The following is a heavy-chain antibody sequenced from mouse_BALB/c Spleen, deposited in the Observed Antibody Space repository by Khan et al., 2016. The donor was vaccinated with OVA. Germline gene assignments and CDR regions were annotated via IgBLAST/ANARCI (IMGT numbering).Heavy chain of an antibody. V-gene: IGHV1-4*01. CDR2: INPGNGYS. CDR1: GYTFTSYT. CDR3: VRDGAYHRSDGWFAY. J-gene: IGHJ3*01. D-gene: IGHD2-14*01. Sequence: QVQLQQSGAELARPGASVKMSCKASGYTFTSYTIHWIKLRPGQGLEWIGYINPGNGYSNYNQKFKDKVTWTADKYSTTAYMQLSSLTSDDSAVYNCVRDGAYHRSDGWFAYWVLGTLVTVSA.